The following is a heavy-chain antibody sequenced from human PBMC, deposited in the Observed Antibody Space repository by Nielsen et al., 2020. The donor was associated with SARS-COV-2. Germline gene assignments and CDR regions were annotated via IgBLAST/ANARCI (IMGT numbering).Heavy chain of an antibody. V-gene: IGHV3-11*05. CDR2: ISNTGYT. D-gene: IGHD5-24*01. Sequence: GESLTISCAASGFSFSDYYMSWIRQAPGKGLEWVSYISNTGYTNYADSVRGRFTISRDNAKNSVYLQMNSLRAEDTAVYYCAREGRKLPLDYWGQGTLVTVSS. CDR3: AREGRKLPLDY. J-gene: IGHJ4*02. CDR1: GFSFSDYY.